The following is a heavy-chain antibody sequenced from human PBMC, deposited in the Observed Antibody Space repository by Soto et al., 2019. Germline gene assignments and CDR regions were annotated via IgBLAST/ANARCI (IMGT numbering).Heavy chain of an antibody. CDR1: GYTFTSYG. D-gene: IGHD5-12*01. V-gene: IGHV1-18*01. CDR2: ISAYNGNT. CDR3: ARDPGSIVATVTHYFDY. J-gene: IGHJ4*02. Sequence: QVQLVQSGAEVKKPGASVKVSCKASGYTFTSYGISWVRQAPGQGLEWMGWISAYNGNTNYAQKLQGRVTMTTDTSXSXXYMELRSLRSDDTAVYYCARDPGSIVATVTHYFDYWGQGTLVTVSS.